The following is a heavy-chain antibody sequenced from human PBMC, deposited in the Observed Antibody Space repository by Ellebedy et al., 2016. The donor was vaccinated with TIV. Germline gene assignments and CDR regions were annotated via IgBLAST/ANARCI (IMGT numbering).Heavy chain of an antibody. V-gene: IGHV3-15*01. CDR3: TTVYRYNYDSV. D-gene: IGHD5-18*01. CDR2: IKSKTDGGAA. J-gene: IGHJ4*02. Sequence: GGSLRLSCAASGFTFSNAWMNWVRQAPGKGLEWVGRIKSKTDGGAADYAAPVKGRFTIARDDSKNTLYLQMNSLKTEDTAVYFCTTVYRYNYDSVWGQGTLVTVSS. CDR1: GFTFSNAW.